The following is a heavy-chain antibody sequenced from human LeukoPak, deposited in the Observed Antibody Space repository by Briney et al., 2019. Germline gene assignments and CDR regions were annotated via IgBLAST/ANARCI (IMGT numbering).Heavy chain of an antibody. CDR3: AREPYCSSTSCYQLGAFDI. CDR2: IIPIFGTA. Sequence: ASVKVSCKASGGTFSSYAISWVRQAPGQGLEWMGGIIPIFGTANYAQKFQGRVTITADESTSTAYMELSSLRSEDTAVYYCAREPYCSSTSCYQLGAFDIWGQGTMVTVSS. J-gene: IGHJ3*02. CDR1: GGTFSSYA. D-gene: IGHD2-2*01. V-gene: IGHV1-69*13.